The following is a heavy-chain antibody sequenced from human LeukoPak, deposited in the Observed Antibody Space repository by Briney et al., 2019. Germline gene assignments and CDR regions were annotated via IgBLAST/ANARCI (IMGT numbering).Heavy chain of an antibody. CDR1: GFTFSYYA. CDR2: ISYDGNNK. CDR3: ARGLYSGSQRAYFDY. J-gene: IGHJ4*02. V-gene: IGHV3-30-3*01. D-gene: IGHD1-26*01. Sequence: GGSLRLSCADSGFTFSYYAMHWVRQAPGKGLEWVAVISYDGNNKYYADSVKGRFTISRDNSKNTLYLQMNSLRAEDTAVYYCARGLYSGSQRAYFDYWGQGTLVTVSS.